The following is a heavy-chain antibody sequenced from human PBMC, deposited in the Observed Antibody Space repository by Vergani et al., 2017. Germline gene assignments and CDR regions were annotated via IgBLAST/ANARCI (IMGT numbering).Heavy chain of an antibody. CDR3: ARLARRANWGLGVFDY. Sequence: VQLVESGGGVVQPGRSLRLSCAASGFTFSSYEMNWVRQAPGKGLEWVSYISSSGSTIYYADSVKGRFTISRDNAKNSLYLQMNSLRAEDTAVYYCARLARRANWGLGVFDYWGQGRLVTVYS. D-gene: IGHD7-27*01. CDR1: GFTFSSYE. V-gene: IGHV3-48*03. CDR2: ISSSGSTI. J-gene: IGHJ4*02.